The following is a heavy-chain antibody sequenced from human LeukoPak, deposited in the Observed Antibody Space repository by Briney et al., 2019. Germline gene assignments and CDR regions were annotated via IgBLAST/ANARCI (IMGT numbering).Heavy chain of an antibody. V-gene: IGHV4-34*01. Sequence: SETLSLTRAVYGGSFSGYYWSWIRQPPGKGLEWIGEINHSGSTNYNPSLKSRVTISVDTSKNQFSLKLSSVTAADTAVYYCARVAVGSWYGYYFDYWGQGTLITVSS. CDR1: GGSFSGYY. CDR2: INHSGST. CDR3: ARVAVGSWYGYYFDY. D-gene: IGHD6-13*01. J-gene: IGHJ4*02.